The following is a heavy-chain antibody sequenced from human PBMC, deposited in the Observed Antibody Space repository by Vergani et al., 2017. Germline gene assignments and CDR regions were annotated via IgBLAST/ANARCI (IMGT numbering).Heavy chain of an antibody. CDR1: GFTFSSYA. V-gene: IGHV3-30*01. CDR3: ASLRELGHWYSSSWYSSYYYGMDV. D-gene: IGHD6-13*01. CDR2: ISYDGSNK. J-gene: IGHJ6*02. Sequence: QVQLVESGGGVVQPGRSLRLSCAASGFTFSSYAMHWVRQAPGKGLEWVAVISYDGSNKYYADSVKGRFTISRDNSKNTLYLQMNSLRAEDTAVYYCASLRELGHWYSSSWYSSYYYGMDVWGQGTTVTVSS.